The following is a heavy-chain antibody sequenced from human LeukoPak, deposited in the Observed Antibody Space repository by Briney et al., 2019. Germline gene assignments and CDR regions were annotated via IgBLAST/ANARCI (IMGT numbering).Heavy chain of an antibody. Sequence: ASVKVSCTASGYPFNSYDINWVRQATGHGLEWMGWINPNSGSTDSAQKFQGRVTMTANTSIRTAYTELNNLRSEDTAVYYCARLVGCGSTNCYSPDNWFDPWGQGTLVTVSS. V-gene: IGHV1-8*01. D-gene: IGHD2-2*01. CDR2: INPNSGST. CDR3: ARLVGCGSTNCYSPDNWFDP. J-gene: IGHJ5*02. CDR1: GYPFNSYD.